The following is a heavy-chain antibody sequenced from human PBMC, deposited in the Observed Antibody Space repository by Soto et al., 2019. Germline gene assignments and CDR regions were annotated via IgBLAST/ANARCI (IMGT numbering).Heavy chain of an antibody. V-gene: IGHV3-9*01. Sequence: EVQLVESGGGLVQPGRSLRLSCAASGFTFDDYAMHWVRQAPGKGLEWVSGISWNSGSIGYADSVKGRFTNSRDNAKNSLYLQMNSLRAEDTALYYCAKDNSSSVFDYWGQGTLVTVSS. CDR2: ISWNSGSI. CDR1: GFTFDDYA. CDR3: AKDNSSSVFDY. J-gene: IGHJ4*02. D-gene: IGHD6-13*01.